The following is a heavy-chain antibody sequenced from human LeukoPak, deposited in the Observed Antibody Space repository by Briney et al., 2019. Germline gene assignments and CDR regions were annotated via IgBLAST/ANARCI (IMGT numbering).Heavy chain of an antibody. J-gene: IGHJ5*02. CDR1: GFTFSSYW. CDR2: IKQDGSEK. V-gene: IGHV3-7*01. D-gene: IGHD2-2*01. CDR3: ARDCSSTNCYRGGFDP. Sequence: GRSLRLSCAASGFTFSSYWMSWVRQAPGKGLEWVANIKQDGSEKYYVDSVKGRFTISRDNAKNSLYLQMNSLRVEDTAVYYCARDCSSTNCYRGGFDPWGQGTLVTVSS.